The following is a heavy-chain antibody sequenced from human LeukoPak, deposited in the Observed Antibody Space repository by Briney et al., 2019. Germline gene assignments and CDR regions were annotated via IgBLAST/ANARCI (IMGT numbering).Heavy chain of an antibody. CDR3: ARARVVQLWLGYYYMDV. V-gene: IGHV3-48*01. Sequence: GGSLRLSCAASGFTFSSYSMNWVRQAPGKGLEWVSYISSSSSTIYYADSVKGRFTISRDNAKNSLYLQMNSLRAEDTALYYCARARVVQLWLGYYYMDVWGKGTTVTVSS. J-gene: IGHJ6*03. CDR1: GFTFSSYS. CDR2: ISSSSSTI. D-gene: IGHD5-18*01.